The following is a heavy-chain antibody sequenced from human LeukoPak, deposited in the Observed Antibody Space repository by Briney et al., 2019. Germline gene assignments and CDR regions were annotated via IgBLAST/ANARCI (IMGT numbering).Heavy chain of an antibody. D-gene: IGHD1-14*01. V-gene: IGHV1-69*13. CDR1: GGTFSSYA. CDR2: IIPIFGTA. Sequence: SVKVSCKAAGGTFSSYAISWVRQAPGQGLEWMGGIIPIFGTANYAQKFQGRVTITADESTSTAYMELSSLRSEDTAVHYCARGTFMGLYMDVWGKGTTVTVSS. CDR3: ARGTFMGLYMDV. J-gene: IGHJ6*03.